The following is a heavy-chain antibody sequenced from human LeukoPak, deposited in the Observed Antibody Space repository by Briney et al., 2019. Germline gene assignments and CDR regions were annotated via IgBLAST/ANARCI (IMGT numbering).Heavy chain of an antibody. J-gene: IGHJ4*02. V-gene: IGHV3-23*01. CDR1: GFTFTSYA. CDR3: AKNSGSGNYQVDY. D-gene: IGHD3-10*01. CDR2: ISDSGGST. Sequence: GGSLRLSCAPSGFTFTSYAMSWVRPAPGEGLEWVSSISDSGGSTYYADSVKGQFTISRDNSKNTLYLQMNSLRAEDTTIYYCAKNSGSGNYQVDYWGQGTLVTVS.